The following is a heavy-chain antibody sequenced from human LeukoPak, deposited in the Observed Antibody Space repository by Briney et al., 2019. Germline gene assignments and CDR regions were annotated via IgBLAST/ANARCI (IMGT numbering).Heavy chain of an antibody. J-gene: IGHJ5*02. CDR2: MYYSGST. D-gene: IGHD3-22*01. Sequence: PSQTLSLTCTVSGGSLSSGDYYWSWIRQPPGKGLEWIAYMYYSGSTYYNPSLKSRVTMSADTSKNQLSLKLSSVTAADTAVYYCARPYYYDSRIDPWGQGILVTVSS. V-gene: IGHV4-30-4*01. CDR1: GGSLSSGDYY. CDR3: ARPYYYDSRIDP.